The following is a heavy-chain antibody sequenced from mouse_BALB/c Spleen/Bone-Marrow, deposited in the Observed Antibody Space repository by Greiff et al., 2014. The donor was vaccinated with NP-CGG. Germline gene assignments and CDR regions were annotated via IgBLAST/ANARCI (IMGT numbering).Heavy chain of an antibody. CDR3: AREGSRLRGYFDV. V-gene: IGHV1S132*01. D-gene: IGHD1-1*01. CDR1: GYTFTSYW. Sequence: VQLQQSGAELVKPGASVKLSCKTSGYTFTSYWIQWVKQRPGQGLGWIGEIFPGTGTTYYNEKFKGEATLTIDTSSSTAYMQLSGLTSEDSAVYFCAREGSRLRGYFDVWGAGTTVTVSS. J-gene: IGHJ1*01. CDR2: IFPGTGTT.